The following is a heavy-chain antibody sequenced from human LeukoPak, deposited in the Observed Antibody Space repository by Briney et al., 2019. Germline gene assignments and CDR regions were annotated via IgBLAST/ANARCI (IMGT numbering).Heavy chain of an antibody. V-gene: IGHV3-21*01. D-gene: IGHD4-17*01. CDR3: ARETTVTSGWFDP. J-gene: IGHJ5*02. CDR2: ITSSSSYI. CDR1: GFTFSSYS. Sequence: GGSLRLSCAASGFTFSSYSMIWVRQAPGKGLEWVSSITSSSSYICYADSVKGRFTISRDNAKKSLYLQMNNLRAEDTAAYYCARETTVTSGWFDPWGQGTLVTVSS.